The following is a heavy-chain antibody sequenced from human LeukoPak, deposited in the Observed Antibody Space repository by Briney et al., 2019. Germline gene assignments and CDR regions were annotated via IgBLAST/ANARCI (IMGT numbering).Heavy chain of an antibody. CDR3: ARPSSGSGWLDP. CDR1: GFTVSSNY. Sequence: QSGGSLRLSCAASGFTVSSNYMSWVRQAPGKGLEWVSVIYSGGSTYYADSVKGRFTISRDNSKNTLYLQMNSLRAEDTAVYYCARPSSGSGWLDPWGQGTLVTVSS. V-gene: IGHV3-53*01. J-gene: IGHJ5*02. D-gene: IGHD6-19*01. CDR2: IYSGGST.